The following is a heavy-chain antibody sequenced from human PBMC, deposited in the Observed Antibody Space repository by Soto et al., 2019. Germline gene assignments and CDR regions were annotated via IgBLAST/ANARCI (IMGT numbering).Heavy chain of an antibody. CDR3: ARRDSSSETGYYYYGMDV. J-gene: IGHJ6*02. CDR1: GGSIDSGGFS. Sequence: SETLSLTCAVSGGSIDSGGFSWNWIRQPPGKGLEWIGYIYQSGGTLYNPSLKSRVTISVDTSKNQFSLKLSSVTAADTAVYYCARRDSSSETGYYYYGMDVWGQGTTVTVSS. CDR2: IYQSGGT. D-gene: IGHD6-13*01. V-gene: IGHV4-30-2*01.